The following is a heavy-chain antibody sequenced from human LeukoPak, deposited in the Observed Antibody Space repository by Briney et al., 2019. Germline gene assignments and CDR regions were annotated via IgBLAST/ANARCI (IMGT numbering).Heavy chain of an antibody. CDR2: ISTSSSYI. V-gene: IGHV3-21*01. D-gene: IGHD3-3*01. CDR3: ARAGVDSSGYYYQGFDY. J-gene: IGHJ4*02. Sequence: GGALTLSCAASGVTVSSYSMNWVRQAPGTGLEWVSSISTSSSYIYYAEPVKGRFTISMDNANNSLYLQVNSLTAEDADVYYCARAGVDSSGYYYQGFDYWGQGTQVTVSS. CDR1: GVTVSSYS.